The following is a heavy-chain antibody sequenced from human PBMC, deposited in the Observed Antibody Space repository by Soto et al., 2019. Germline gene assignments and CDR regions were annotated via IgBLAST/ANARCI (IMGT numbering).Heavy chain of an antibody. CDR1: GFTFSSYA. CDR3: AKAEGSDYYYYGMDV. CDR2: ISGSGGST. J-gene: IGHJ6*02. Sequence: GVLRLSCAASGFTFSSYAMSWVRQATGKGLEWVSTISGSGGSTYYADSVKGRFTVSRDNSKNTLYLQMNSLRAEDTAVYYCAKAEGSDYYYYGMDVWGQGTTVTVSS. D-gene: IGHD2-15*01. V-gene: IGHV3-23*01.